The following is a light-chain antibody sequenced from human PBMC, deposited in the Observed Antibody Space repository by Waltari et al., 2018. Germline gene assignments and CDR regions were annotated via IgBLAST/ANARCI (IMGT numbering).Light chain of an antibody. Sequence: DIVWTQSQGTLSLSHGERATLSCRASQSVTSISLTWYQQKFGQAPRLLIYGTSSRATGIPDRFSGSGSGTDFTLTISRLEPEDFAVYYCQQYDGEVVTFGGGTKVEI. J-gene: IGKJ4*01. CDR1: QSVTSIS. V-gene: IGKV3-20*01. CDR3: QQYDGEVVT. CDR2: GTS.